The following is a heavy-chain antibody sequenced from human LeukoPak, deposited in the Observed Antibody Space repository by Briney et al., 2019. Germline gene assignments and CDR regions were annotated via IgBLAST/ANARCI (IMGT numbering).Heavy chain of an antibody. J-gene: IGHJ4*02. CDR2: ISGSGGVI. CDR1: GLDFAKYA. Sequence: SGGSLRLSCSVSGLDFAKYALTWVRQAPGMGLESVSTISGSGGVIYYADSVKGRFTISRDNANNTLFLHMDGLRAEDTAIYYCLNIPNDYGDYSPLGAQGSLVIVSS. V-gene: IGHV3-23*01. CDR3: LNIPNDYGDYSPL. D-gene: IGHD4-17*01.